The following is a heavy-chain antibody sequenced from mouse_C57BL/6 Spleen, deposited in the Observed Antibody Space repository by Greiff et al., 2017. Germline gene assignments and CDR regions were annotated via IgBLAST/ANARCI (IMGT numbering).Heavy chain of an antibody. Sequence: VQLQQSGPVLVKPGASVKMSCKASGYTFTDYYMNWVKQSHGKSLEWIGVINPYNGGTSYNQKFKGKATLTVDKSSSTAYMELNSLTSEDSAVYYCARGDDGYYGYFDVWGTGTTVTVSS. CDR1: GYTFTDYY. J-gene: IGHJ1*03. V-gene: IGHV1-19*01. CDR3: ARGDDGYYGYFDV. CDR2: INPYNGGT. D-gene: IGHD2-3*01.